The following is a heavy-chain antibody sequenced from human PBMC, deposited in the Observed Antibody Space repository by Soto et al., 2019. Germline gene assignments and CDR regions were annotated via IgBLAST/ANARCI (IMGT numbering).Heavy chain of an antibody. V-gene: IGHV3-9*01. Sequence: KGLEWVSVFSWNSCSIGYADSVKGRFTISRDNAKNSLYLQMNSLRAEDTALYDCAKEVLLRFLAWLSPQRLSGMDVWGQGT. D-gene: IGHD3-3*01. J-gene: IGHJ6*02. CDR2: FSWNSCSI. CDR3: AKEVLLRFLAWLSPQRLSGMDV.